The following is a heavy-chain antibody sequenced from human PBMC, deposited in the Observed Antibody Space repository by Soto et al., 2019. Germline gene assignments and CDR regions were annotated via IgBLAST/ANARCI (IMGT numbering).Heavy chain of an antibody. CDR3: ARVGPLTVVVPRNYGMDV. Sequence: QVQLVQSGAEVKRPGASVKVSCKASGYTFNTYAMHWVRQAPGQRLEWMGWINAGNGNTKYSQKFQGRVTITRDTSASTAYMELSSLRSEDTAVYYCARVGPLTVVVPRNYGMDVWGQGTTVTVSS. V-gene: IGHV1-3*01. CDR2: INAGNGNT. CDR1: GYTFNTYA. D-gene: IGHD2-2*01. J-gene: IGHJ6*02.